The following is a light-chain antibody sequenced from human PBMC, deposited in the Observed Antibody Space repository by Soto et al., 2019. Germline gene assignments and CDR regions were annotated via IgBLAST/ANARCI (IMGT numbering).Light chain of an antibody. J-gene: IGKJ1*01. CDR1: QSISSY. CDR3: QQSNSIPVT. CDR2: AAS. Sequence: DIQMTQSPSSLSASVGDRVTITCRASQSISSYLHWYHQKPGKAPKLLIYAASSLQSGVPSRFSGSGSGTDFTLTISSLQPEDFATYYCQQSNSIPVTFGQGTKVEIK. V-gene: IGKV1-39*01.